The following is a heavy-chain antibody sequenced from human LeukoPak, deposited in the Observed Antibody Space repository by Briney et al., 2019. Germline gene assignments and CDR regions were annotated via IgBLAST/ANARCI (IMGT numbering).Heavy chain of an antibody. CDR1: GYTFTGYY. J-gene: IGHJ6*02. Sequence: ASVKVSCKASGYTFTGYYMHWVRQAPGQGLEWMGWIIPNSGGTNYAQKFQGRVTMTRDTSISTAYMELSRLRSDDTAVYYCARDRGIVVVPAAMPYYYGMDVWGQGTTVTVSS. CDR2: IIPNSGGT. V-gene: IGHV1-2*02. D-gene: IGHD2-2*01. CDR3: ARDRGIVVVPAAMPYYYGMDV.